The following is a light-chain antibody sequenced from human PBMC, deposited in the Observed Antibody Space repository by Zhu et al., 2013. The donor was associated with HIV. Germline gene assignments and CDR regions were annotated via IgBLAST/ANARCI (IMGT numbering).Light chain of an antibody. Sequence: DIQMTQSPSSLSAFVGDRVTITCRASQIISNYLHWYQQKPGEAPKLLIYAASNLQTGVPSRFSGSGSGTDFTLTISSLQPEDFATYYCQQTYNGPFTFGPGTKVDIK. J-gene: IGKJ3*01. CDR1: QIISNY. V-gene: IGKV1-39*01. CDR2: AAS. CDR3: QQTYNGPFT.